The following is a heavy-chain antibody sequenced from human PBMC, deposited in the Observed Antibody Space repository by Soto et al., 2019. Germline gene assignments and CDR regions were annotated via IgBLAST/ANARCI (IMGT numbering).Heavy chain of an antibody. Sequence: PETLSLTCTVSGGSISSYYWSWIRQPPGKGLEWIGYIYYSGSTNYNPSLKSRVTISVDTSKNQFSLKLSSVTAADTAVYYCACSTSSVSYFDYWGQGTLVTVSS. D-gene: IGHD4-17*01. V-gene: IGHV4-59*08. CDR1: GGSISSYY. J-gene: IGHJ4*02. CDR2: IYYSGST. CDR3: ACSTSSVSYFDY.